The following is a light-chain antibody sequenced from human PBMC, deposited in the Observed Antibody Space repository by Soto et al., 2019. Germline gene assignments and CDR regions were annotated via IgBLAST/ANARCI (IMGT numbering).Light chain of an antibody. Sequence: VLTQSPGTLSLSPGERATLSCRASDTVSHRRLAWYQQKPGQAPRLLLYDASSRATGIPDRFSGSGSGTDFTLTISRLEPEEFAVYYCQQYDRSKTFGQGTKVEIK. J-gene: IGKJ1*01. CDR1: DTVSHRR. CDR3: QQYDRSKT. V-gene: IGKV3-20*01. CDR2: DAS.